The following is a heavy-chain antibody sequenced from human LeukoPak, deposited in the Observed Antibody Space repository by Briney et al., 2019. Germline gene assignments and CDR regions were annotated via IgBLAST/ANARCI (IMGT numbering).Heavy chain of an antibody. CDR2: IKQDGSEK. D-gene: IGHD6-19*01. V-gene: IGHV3-7*04. Sequence: PGGSLRLSCAASGFSFSNYWMSWVRQAPGKGLEWVANIKQDGSEKYYVDSVKGRFTISSDNAKNSLFLQMNSLRAEDTAVYYCARDQWQWLGHFDYWGQGTLVTVSS. CDR1: GFSFSNYW. J-gene: IGHJ4*02. CDR3: ARDQWQWLGHFDY.